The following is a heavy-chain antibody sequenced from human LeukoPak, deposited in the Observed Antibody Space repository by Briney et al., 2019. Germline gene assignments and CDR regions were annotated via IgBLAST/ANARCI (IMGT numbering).Heavy chain of an antibody. CDR3: ARDGPTAAGTFHY. D-gene: IGHD6-13*01. Sequence: SETLSLTCTVSGGSISSSSYYWGWIRQPPGKGLEWIGSIYYSGSTYYNPSLKSRVTISVDTSKNQFSLKLSSVTAADTAVYYCARDGPTAAGTFHYWGQGTLVTVSS. V-gene: IGHV4-39*07. CDR2: IYYSGST. J-gene: IGHJ4*02. CDR1: GGSISSSSYY.